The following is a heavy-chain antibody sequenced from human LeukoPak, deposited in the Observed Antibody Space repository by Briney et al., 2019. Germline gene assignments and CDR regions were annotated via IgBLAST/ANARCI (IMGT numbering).Heavy chain of an antibody. CDR2: ISGVGVST. CDR3: AKDMSTGGFDY. D-gene: IGHD5/OR15-5a*01. Sequence: GGSLRLSCAASGFTFDDYAMYWVRQAPGKGLEGVSRISGVGVSTYYADSVKGRFTISRDNSKNSLYLQMNSLRTEDTALYYCAKDMSTGGFDYWGQGTLVTVSS. CDR1: GFTFDDYA. V-gene: IGHV3-43*02. J-gene: IGHJ4*02.